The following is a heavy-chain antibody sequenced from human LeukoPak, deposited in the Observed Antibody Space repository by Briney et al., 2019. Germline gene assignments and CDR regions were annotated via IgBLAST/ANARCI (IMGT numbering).Heavy chain of an antibody. J-gene: IGHJ5*02. CDR3: ARLLKDAYSPGWLDP. V-gene: IGHV4-39*01. CDR1: GGSIPSSRYY. CDR2: IYYTGAT. D-gene: IGHD5-24*01. Sequence: PSETLSLTCTVSGGSIPSSRYYWSWIRQPPGEGLEWIATIYYTGATYYNPSLKSRVTISVDTSENHFSLNLISVTAADTAVYYCARLLKDAYSPGWLDPWGQGTLVTVSS.